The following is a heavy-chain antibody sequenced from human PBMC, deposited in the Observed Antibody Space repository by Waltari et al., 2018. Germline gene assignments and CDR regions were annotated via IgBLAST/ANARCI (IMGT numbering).Heavy chain of an antibody. J-gene: IGHJ2*01. Sequence: QLVQSGNEVKVPGASVKVSCEASGYSFIHHGISWFRQVPGQGLEWMGWIRVYSGNTDSSQKFQGRLTLTADTSTSTAYLELRSLRSDDTAVYFCARGLYDYSRYYLDIWGRGTLVTVSS. CDR1: GYSFIHHG. V-gene: IGHV1-18*04. CDR3: ARGLYDYSRYYLDI. CDR2: IRVYSGNT. D-gene: IGHD3-16*01.